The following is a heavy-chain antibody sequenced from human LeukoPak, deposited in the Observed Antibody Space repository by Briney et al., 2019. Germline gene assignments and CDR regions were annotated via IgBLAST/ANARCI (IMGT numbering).Heavy chain of an antibody. V-gene: IGHV3-23*01. CDR2: ISGGGDSA. D-gene: IGHD6-13*01. J-gene: IGHJ4*02. CDR3: ARDRAAADLDY. CDR1: GFPFSDYA. Sequence: GGSLRLSCAASGFPFSDYAMTWVRQTPGKGLEWVSVISGGGDSADYADSMKGRFTISRDNSKNTLYLQMNSLRAEDTAVYYCARDRAAADLDYWGQGTLVTVSS.